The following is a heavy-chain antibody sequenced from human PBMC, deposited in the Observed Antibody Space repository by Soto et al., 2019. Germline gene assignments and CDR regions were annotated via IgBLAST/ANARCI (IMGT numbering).Heavy chain of an antibody. CDR3: ARGGVY. D-gene: IGHD2-8*01. J-gene: IGHJ1*01. V-gene: IGHV3-48*03. CDR2: ISGSGSTI. CDR1: GFTFSSHE. Sequence: GGSLRLSCEATGFTFSSHEMNWIRQTPGKRLEWIAKISGSGSTINYADSVKGRFTISRDNVQRTLHLQMDSLRVEDTGVYYCARGGVYWGRGTMVTVYS.